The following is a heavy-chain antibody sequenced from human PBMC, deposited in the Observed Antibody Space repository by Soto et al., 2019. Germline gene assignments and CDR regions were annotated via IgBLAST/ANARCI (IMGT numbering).Heavy chain of an antibody. J-gene: IGHJ3*02. D-gene: IGHD1-26*01. Sequence: GASVKVSCKASGGTFSSYAISWVRQAPGQGLEWMGGIIPIFGTANYAQKFQGRVTITADESTSTAYMELSSLRSEDTAVYYCARDPNGESGSYYSDAFDIWGQGTMVTVSS. CDR2: IIPIFGTA. CDR1: GGTFSSYA. V-gene: IGHV1-69*13. CDR3: ARDPNGESGSYYSDAFDI.